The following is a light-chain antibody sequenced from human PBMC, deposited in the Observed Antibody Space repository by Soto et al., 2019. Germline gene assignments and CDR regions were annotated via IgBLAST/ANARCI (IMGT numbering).Light chain of an antibody. J-gene: IGLJ2*01. V-gene: IGLV1-44*01. Sequence: QSVLTQPPSASGTPGQRVTISCSGSGSNIGSNTVNWYQQLPGTAPKLLIYSNNQRPSGVPDRFSGSKSGTSASLAISGLQSEDEADYYCAAWDDSLNEVVFGGGTKLTVL. CDR1: GSNIGSNT. CDR2: SNN. CDR3: AAWDDSLNEVV.